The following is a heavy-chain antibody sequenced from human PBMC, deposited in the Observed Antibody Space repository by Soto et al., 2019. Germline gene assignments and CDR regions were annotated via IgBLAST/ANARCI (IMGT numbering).Heavy chain of an antibody. D-gene: IGHD3-9*01. CDR3: ARPRVLGYLDAFNV. CDR2: IYPEDSET. CDR1: GYSFTNYW. V-gene: IGHV5-51*01. Sequence: GESLKISCKGSGYSFTNYWIGWVRQMPGKDLEWIGIIYPEDSETRYSPSFQGLVTISADKSISTAYLQWSSLKASDTAMYYCARPRVLGYLDAFNVWGQGTMVTVSS. J-gene: IGHJ3*01.